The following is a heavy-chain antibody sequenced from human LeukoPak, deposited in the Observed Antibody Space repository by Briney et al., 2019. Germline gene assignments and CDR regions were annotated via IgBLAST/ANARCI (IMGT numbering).Heavy chain of an antibody. V-gene: IGHV3-66*01. CDR2: IYSGGST. D-gene: IGHD6-13*01. Sequence: GGSLRLSCAASGFTASSNYMSWVRQAPGKGLEWVSVIYSGGSTYYADSVKGRFTISRDNSKSTLYLQMNSLRAEDTAVCYCASEVAAAGTHFDYWGQGTLVTVSS. CDR3: ASEVAAAGTHFDY. J-gene: IGHJ4*02. CDR1: GFTASSNY.